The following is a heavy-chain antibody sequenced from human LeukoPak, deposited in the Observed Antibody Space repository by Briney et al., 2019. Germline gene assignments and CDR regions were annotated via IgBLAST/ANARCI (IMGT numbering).Heavy chain of an antibody. V-gene: IGHV4-34*01. CDR2: INHSGST. CDR3: ARGVLQPYDE. Sequence: PSETLSLTCAVYGGSFSGYYWSWIRQPPGKGLEWIGEINHSGSTNYNPSLKSRVTISVDTSKNQFSLKLSSVTAADTAVYYCARGVLQPYDEWGQGTLVTVSS. D-gene: IGHD2-8*02. J-gene: IGHJ4*02. CDR1: GGSFSGYY.